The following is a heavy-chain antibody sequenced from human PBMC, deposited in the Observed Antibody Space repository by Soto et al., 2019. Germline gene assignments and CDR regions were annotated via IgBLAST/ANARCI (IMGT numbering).Heavy chain of an antibody. D-gene: IGHD2-2*01. Sequence: SETLSLTCTVSGGSISSYYWSWIRQPPGKGLKWIGYIYYSGSTNYNPSLKSRVTISVDTSKNQFSLKLSSVTAADTAVYYCARAVYCSSTSCYLPYYYYGMDVWGQGTTVTVSS. CDR2: IYYSGST. V-gene: IGHV4-59*01. CDR3: ARAVYCSSTSCYLPYYYYGMDV. J-gene: IGHJ6*02. CDR1: GGSISSYY.